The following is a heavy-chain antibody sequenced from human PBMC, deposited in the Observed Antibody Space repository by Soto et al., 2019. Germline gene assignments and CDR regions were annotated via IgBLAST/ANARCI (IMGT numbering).Heavy chain of an antibody. Sequence: GGSLRLSCSASGFTFSIYAINWVRQAPGKGLEYVSTISPNGDSTYYADSVKGRFAISRDNSKNTLYLQMSSLRAEDTAVYYCVKGEYYYDSGAYYPFDYWGQGALVTVSS. CDR2: ISPNGDST. V-gene: IGHV3-64D*06. D-gene: IGHD3-22*01. CDR3: VKGEYYYDSGAYYPFDY. J-gene: IGHJ4*02. CDR1: GFTFSIYA.